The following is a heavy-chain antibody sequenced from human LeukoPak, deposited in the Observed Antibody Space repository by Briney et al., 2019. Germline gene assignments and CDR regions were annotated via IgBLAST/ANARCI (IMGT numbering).Heavy chain of an antibody. V-gene: IGHV3-49*04. CDR2: IRSKAYGGTT. CDR1: GFTFGDYV. J-gene: IGHJ6*03. CDR3: TRAGYSSSWYYYMDV. D-gene: IGHD6-13*01. Sequence: SGGSLRLSCTASGFTFGDYVMSWVRQAPGKGLEWVGFIRSKAYGGTTKNTASVKGRFTISRDDSKSIAYLQMNSLKTEDTAVYYCTRAGYSSSWYYYMDVWGKGTTVTISS.